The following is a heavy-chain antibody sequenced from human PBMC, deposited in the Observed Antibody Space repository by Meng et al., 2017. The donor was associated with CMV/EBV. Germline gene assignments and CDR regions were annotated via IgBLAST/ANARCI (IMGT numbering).Heavy chain of an antibody. V-gene: IGHV4-34*01. J-gene: IGHJ4*02. D-gene: IGHD3-10*01. CDR1: GGSFSGYY. Sequence: QGTLQEWGAGLLKPSETLSLTCAVYGGSFSGYYWSWIRQPPGKGLEWNGEINHSGSTNYNPSLKSRVTISVDTSKNQFSLKLSSVTAADTAVYYCARESMVRGEDWGQGTLVTVSS. CDR3: ARESMVRGED. CDR2: INHSGST.